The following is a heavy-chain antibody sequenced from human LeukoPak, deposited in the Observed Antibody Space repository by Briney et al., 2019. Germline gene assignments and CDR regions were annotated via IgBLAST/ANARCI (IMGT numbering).Heavy chain of an antibody. V-gene: IGHV6-1*01. CDR3: ARGKTTGHWYFDY. Sequence: SQTLSLTCAISGDSVSSNSAAWNWNRQCPWRDLEWLGRTYYRSKWYNDYAVPVNSRITINPDTSKTQFSLQLNSVTPEDTAVYYCARGKTTGHWYFDYWGQGTLVTVSS. CDR1: GDSVSSNSAA. J-gene: IGHJ4*02. CDR2: TYYRSKWYN. D-gene: IGHD1/OR15-1a*01.